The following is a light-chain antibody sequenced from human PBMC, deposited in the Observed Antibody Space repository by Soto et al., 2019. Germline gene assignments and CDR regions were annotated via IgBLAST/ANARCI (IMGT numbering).Light chain of an antibody. V-gene: IGKV3-20*01. CDR2: GAS. Sequence: EIVLTQSPGTLSLSPGERATLSCRASQSVSSNFLAWYQEKPGQAPRLLIYGASSRATGIPDRFSGSGSWTDFTLTISRLEPEDFAVYYCRQYGYSLGFAFGGGTKVEI. J-gene: IGKJ4*01. CDR3: RQYGYSLGFA. CDR1: QSVSSNF.